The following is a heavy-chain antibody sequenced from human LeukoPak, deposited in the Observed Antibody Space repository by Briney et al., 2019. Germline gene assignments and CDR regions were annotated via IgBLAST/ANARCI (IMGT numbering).Heavy chain of an antibody. V-gene: IGHV4-59*01. J-gene: IGHJ5*02. CDR3: ARDPSSGSPYGFDP. D-gene: IGHD6-19*01. Sequence: SETLSLTCTVSGGSISSYYWSWIRQPPGKGLEWLGYIYYSGSTTYNPSLKSRVTISVDTSKNQFSLKRSSVTAADTAVYYCARDPSSGSPYGFDPWGQGTLVTVSS. CDR2: IYYSGST. CDR1: GGSISSYY.